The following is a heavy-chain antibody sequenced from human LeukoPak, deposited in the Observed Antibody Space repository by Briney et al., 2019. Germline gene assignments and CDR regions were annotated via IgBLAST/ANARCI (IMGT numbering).Heavy chain of an antibody. D-gene: IGHD5-24*01. CDR1: GFTFTNYA. CDR2: LRSSGADT. V-gene: IGHV3-23*01. J-gene: IGHJ3*02. CDR3: ARRAYNWGAFDI. Sequence: GGSLRLSCAASGFTFTNYAMTWVRQAPGKGLDWVSTLRSSGADTYYADSVKGRFTISRDISKNTLYLQMNTVRAEGTAGYYCARRAYNWGAFDIWGQGTMVTVSS.